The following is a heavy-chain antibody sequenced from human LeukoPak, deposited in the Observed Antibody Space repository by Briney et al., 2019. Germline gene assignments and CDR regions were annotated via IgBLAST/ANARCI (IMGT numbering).Heavy chain of an antibody. Sequence: PSQTLSLTCTVSGGSISSGGYYWSWIRQHPGKGLEWIGYIYYSGSTYYNPSLKSRVTISVDTSKNQFSLKLSSVTAADTAVYYCARWMPDYYGSGSYIVYYFDYWGQGTLVTVSS. D-gene: IGHD3-10*01. CDR2: IYYSGST. CDR3: ARWMPDYYGSGSYIVYYFDY. J-gene: IGHJ4*02. V-gene: IGHV4-31*03. CDR1: GGSISSGGYY.